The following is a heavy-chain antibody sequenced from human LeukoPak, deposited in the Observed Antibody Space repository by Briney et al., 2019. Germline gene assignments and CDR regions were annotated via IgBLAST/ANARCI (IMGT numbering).Heavy chain of an antibody. J-gene: IGHJ4*02. Sequence: GASVKVSCKASGYTFTSYYMHWVRQAPGQGLEWMGIINPSGGSTSYAQKFQGRVTMTRDMSTGTVDMELSSLRSEDTAVYYCAATGDDTIDYWGQGTLVTVSS. CDR1: GYTFTSYY. V-gene: IGHV1-46*01. D-gene: IGHD7-27*01. CDR3: AATGDDTIDY. CDR2: INPSGGST.